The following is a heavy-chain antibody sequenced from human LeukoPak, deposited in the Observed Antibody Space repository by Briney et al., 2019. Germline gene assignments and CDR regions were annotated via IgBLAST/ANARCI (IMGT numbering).Heavy chain of an antibody. J-gene: IGHJ4*02. CDR1: GGSFSGYY. CDR2: INHSGST. CDR3: ARPGDTSGYFYYLDY. Sequence: SETLSLTCAVYGGSFSGYYWSWIRQPPGKGLEWIGEINHSGSTNYNAYLKSRVTISVDTSKAQFSLKLSSVTAADSGVYYCARPGDTSGYFYYLDYWGQGILVTVSS. D-gene: IGHD3-22*01. V-gene: IGHV4-34*01.